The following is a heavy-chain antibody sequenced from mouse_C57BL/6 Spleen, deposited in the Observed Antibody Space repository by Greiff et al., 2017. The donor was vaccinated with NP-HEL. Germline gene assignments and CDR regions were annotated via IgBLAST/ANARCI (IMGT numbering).Heavy chain of an antibody. V-gene: IGHV1-72*01. Sequence: VKLVESGAELVKPGASVKLSCKASGYTFTSYWMHWVKQRPGRGLEWIGRIDPNSGGTKYNEKFKSKATLTVDKPSSTAYMQLSSLTSEDSAVYYGARGTIYYDYEFADWGQGTLVTVSA. CDR3: ARGTIYYDYEFAD. CDR1: GYTFTSYW. CDR2: IDPNSGGT. J-gene: IGHJ3*01. D-gene: IGHD2-4*01.